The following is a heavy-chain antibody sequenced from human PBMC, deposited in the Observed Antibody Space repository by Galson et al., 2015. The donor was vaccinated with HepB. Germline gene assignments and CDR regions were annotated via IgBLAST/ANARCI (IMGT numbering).Heavy chain of an antibody. CDR3: ARHIAVAQSRGRNWYFDL. CDR2: IDPSDSYT. J-gene: IGHJ2*01. Sequence: QSGAEVKKPGESLRISCKGSGYSFTSYWISWVRQMPGKGLEWMGRIDPSDSYTNYSPSFQGHVTISADKSISTAYLQWSSLKASDTAMYYCARHIAVAQSRGRNWYFDLWGRGTLVTVSS. V-gene: IGHV5-10-1*01. D-gene: IGHD6-19*01. CDR1: GYSFTSYW.